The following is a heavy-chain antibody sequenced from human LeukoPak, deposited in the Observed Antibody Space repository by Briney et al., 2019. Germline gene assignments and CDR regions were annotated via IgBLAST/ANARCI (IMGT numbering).Heavy chain of an antibody. CDR1: GFTFSNFG. Sequence: GGSLRLSCAASGFTFSNFGMNWVRQAPGKGLEWVSSISSTSASIYYADSVKGRFTVSRDNAKKSLFLQMHSLRAEDTAVYYCARERRYTNSWYSFDYWGQGTLVTVSS. CDR3: ARERRYTNSWYSFDY. V-gene: IGHV3-21*04. CDR2: ISSTSASI. D-gene: IGHD6-13*01. J-gene: IGHJ4*02.